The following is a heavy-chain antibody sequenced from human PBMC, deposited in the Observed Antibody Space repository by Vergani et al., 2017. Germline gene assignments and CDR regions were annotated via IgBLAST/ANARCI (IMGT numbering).Heavy chain of an antibody. CDR3: AKHFRGWGIDY. J-gene: IGHJ4*02. D-gene: IGHD3-16*01. CDR2: IQFDGSNQ. Sequence: QVQLVESGGGVVQRGGSLRLSCATSGFTFSNYDMPWIRQGPGKGLEFVAFIQFDGSNQYYADSVKGRFTLSRDFSKNTLYLQMNSLRTDDTATYYCAKHFRGWGIDYWGQGTQVIVSS. V-gene: IGHV3-30*02. CDR1: GFTFSNYD.